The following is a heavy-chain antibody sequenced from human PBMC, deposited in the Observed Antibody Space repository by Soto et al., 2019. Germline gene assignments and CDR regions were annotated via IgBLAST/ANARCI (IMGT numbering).Heavy chain of an antibody. CDR3: ARGNYGSGSNYYYGMDV. V-gene: IGHV3-33*01. Sequence: QVQLVESGGGVVQPGRSLRLSCAASGFTFSRYGMHWVRQAPGKGLEWVAVVWFDGSQKYYGDSVKGRFTITRDNSKNTPYLEMNSLRAEDTAVYYCARGNYGSGSNYYYGMDVWGQGTTVIVSS. CDR2: VWFDGSQK. D-gene: IGHD3-10*01. CDR1: GFTFSRYG. J-gene: IGHJ6*02.